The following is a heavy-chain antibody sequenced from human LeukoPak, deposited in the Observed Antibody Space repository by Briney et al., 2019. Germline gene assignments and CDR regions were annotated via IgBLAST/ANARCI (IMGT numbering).Heavy chain of an antibody. CDR3: ATQGQQLVYYFDY. CDR2: IYHSGST. CDR1: GGSISSGGYY. Sequence: SSETLSLTCTVSGGSISSGGYYWSWIRQPPGKGLEWIGYIYHSGSTYYNPSLKSRVTISVDRPKNQFSLKLSSVTAADTAVYYCATQGQQLVYYFDYWGQGTLVTVSS. V-gene: IGHV4-30-2*01. D-gene: IGHD6-13*01. J-gene: IGHJ4*02.